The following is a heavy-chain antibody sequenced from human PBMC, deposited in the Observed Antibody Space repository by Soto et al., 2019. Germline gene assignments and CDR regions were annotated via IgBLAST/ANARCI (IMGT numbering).Heavy chain of an antibody. V-gene: IGHV3-30-3*01. Sequence: QVQLVESGGGVVQPGRSLRLSCAASGFTFSTYAMHWVRQAPGKGLEWVAVISYDGTNKYYADSVRGRFTISRDNSKNTLFLQMNSLRAEDTAVYYCAKDGGGYNYGYVMLDKYYYGMDVWGQGTTVIVSS. J-gene: IGHJ6*02. D-gene: IGHD5-18*01. CDR1: GFTFSTYA. CDR3: AKDGGGYNYGYVMLDKYYYGMDV. CDR2: ISYDGTNK.